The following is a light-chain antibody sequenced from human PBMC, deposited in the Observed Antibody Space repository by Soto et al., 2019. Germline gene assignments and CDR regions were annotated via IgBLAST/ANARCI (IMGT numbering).Light chain of an antibody. Sequence: DIQMTQSPSTLSASVGDRVTITCRASQSISSWLSWYQQKPGRAPKLLIYKASSLETGVHSRFSGSGSGTEFTLIISSLQPDDVASYYCQQYGSSSPWTFGQGTKVEIK. V-gene: IGKV1-5*03. CDR2: KAS. CDR1: QSISSW. CDR3: QQYGSSSPWT. J-gene: IGKJ1*01.